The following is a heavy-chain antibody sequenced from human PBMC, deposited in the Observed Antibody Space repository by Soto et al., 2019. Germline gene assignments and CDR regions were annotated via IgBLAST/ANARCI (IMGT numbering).Heavy chain of an antibody. CDR1: GYTFTYRY. D-gene: IGHD3-16*01. Sequence: SVKVSCKASGYTFTYRYLHWVRQAPGQALEGMGWTTPFNGNTNYAQKFQDRVTITRDTSASTAYMELSSLRSEDTAVYYCARDLTMAVWGQGTTVTVSS. V-gene: IGHV1-45*02. CDR3: ARDLTMAV. CDR2: TTPFNGNT. J-gene: IGHJ6*02.